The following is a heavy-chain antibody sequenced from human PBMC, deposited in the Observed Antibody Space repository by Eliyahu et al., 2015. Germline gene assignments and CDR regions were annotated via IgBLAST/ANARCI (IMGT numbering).Heavy chain of an antibody. D-gene: IGHD5-12*01. V-gene: IGHV3-33*01. CDR1: GFPFSSYG. CDR2: IWYDGSNK. Sequence: QVQLVESGGGVVQPGRSLRLSCAASGFPFSSYGMHWVRQAPGKGLEWVAVIWYDGSNKYYADSVKGRFTISRDNSKNTLYLQMNSLRAEDTAVYYCARGVGLRTDYWGQGTLVTVSS. CDR3: ARGVGLRTDY. J-gene: IGHJ4*02.